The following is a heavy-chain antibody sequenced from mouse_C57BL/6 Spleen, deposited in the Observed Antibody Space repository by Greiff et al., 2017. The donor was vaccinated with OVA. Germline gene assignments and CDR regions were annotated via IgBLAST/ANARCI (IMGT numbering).Heavy chain of an antibody. CDR2: ISYDGSN. J-gene: IGHJ3*01. CDR1: GYSITSGYY. V-gene: IGHV3-6*01. Sequence: ESGPGLVKPSQSLSLTCSVTGYSITSGYYWNWIRQFPGNKLEWMGYISYDGSNNYNPSLKNRISITRDTSKNQFFLKLNSVTTEDTATYYCARGELLYWGQGTLVTVSA. CDR3: ARGELLY.